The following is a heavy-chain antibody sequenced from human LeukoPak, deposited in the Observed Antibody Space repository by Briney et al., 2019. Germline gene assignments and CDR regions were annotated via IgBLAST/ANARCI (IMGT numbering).Heavy chain of an antibody. Sequence: GASVKVSCKASGYTFTSYYMHWVRQAPGQGLEWMGIINPSGGSTSYAQKLQGRVTMTRDTSTSTVYMELSSLRSEDTAVYYCAREFSTVTTLDYWGQGTLVTVSS. D-gene: IGHD4-17*01. CDR1: GYTFTSYY. CDR3: AREFSTVTTLDY. V-gene: IGHV1-46*01. CDR2: INPSGGST. J-gene: IGHJ4*02.